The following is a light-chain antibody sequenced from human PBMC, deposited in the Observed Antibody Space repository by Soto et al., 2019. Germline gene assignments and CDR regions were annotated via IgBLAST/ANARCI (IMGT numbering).Light chain of an antibody. V-gene: IGKV3-20*01. CDR3: QQYGSSSWT. CDR1: QSISSSY. J-gene: IGKJ1*01. CDR2: GAS. Sequence: EIVLTQSPATLSLSPGERATRSCRASQSISSSYLAWYQQRPGQAPRLLIYGASSRATGIPDRFSGSGSGTEFTLTISRLEPEDFAVYYCQQYGSSSWTFGQGTKVDIK.